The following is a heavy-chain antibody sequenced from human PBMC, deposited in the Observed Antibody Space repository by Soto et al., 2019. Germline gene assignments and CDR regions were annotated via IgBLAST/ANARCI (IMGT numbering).Heavy chain of an antibody. V-gene: IGHV3-23*01. CDR3: AKDQGIAAAGTPLRYFDY. D-gene: IGHD6-13*01. CDR2: ISGSGGST. CDR1: GYTFSSYA. Sequence: PGGSLRLSCSASGYTFSSYAMSWVRQAPGKGLEWVSAISGSGGSTYYADSVKGRFTISRDNSKNTLYLQMNSLRAEDTAVYYCAKDQGIAAAGTPLRYFDYWGQGTLVTVSS. J-gene: IGHJ4*02.